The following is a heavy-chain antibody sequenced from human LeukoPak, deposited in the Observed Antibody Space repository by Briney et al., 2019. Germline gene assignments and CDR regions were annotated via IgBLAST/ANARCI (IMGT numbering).Heavy chain of an antibody. CDR2: ISGGGSST. CDR3: ANTPTAMVLSVRH. CDR1: GFIFNNYA. J-gene: IGHJ4*02. D-gene: IGHD5-18*01. Sequence: GGSLRLSCAVSGFIFNNYAMNWVRQAPGKGLEWVSAISGGGSSTYYADPVKGRFTISRDNSKNTLYLQMNSLRPEDTAVYYCANTPTAMVLSVRHWGQGTLVTVSS. V-gene: IGHV3-23*01.